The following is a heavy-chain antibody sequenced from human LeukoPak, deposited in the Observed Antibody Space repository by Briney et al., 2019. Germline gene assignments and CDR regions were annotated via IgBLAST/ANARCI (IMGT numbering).Heavy chain of an antibody. CDR3: ARERDGYNPFDY. CDR2: IHYSGST. D-gene: IGHD5-24*01. CDR1: GGSISNYY. J-gene: IGHJ4*02. Sequence: PSETLSLTCTVSGGSISNYYWSWIRQPPGKGLGWIGYIHYSGSTNYNPSLKSRVTISVDTSKNQFSLKLSSVTAADTAVYYCARERDGYNPFDYWGQGTLVTVSS. V-gene: IGHV4-59*01.